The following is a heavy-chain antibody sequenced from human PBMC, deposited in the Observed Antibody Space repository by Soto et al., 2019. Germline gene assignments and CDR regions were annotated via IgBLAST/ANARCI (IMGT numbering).Heavy chain of an antibody. Sequence: GESLKISCAASGFTFNTYGMHWVRQAPGKGLEWVAVISYDGSEKYYVDPVKGRFTISKDNSKNTLYLQMNSLRPEDTAVYYCAKSPNFYCSSPNCYKYYFDHWGQGTRVTVSS. J-gene: IGHJ4*02. CDR2: ISYDGSEK. V-gene: IGHV3-30*18. D-gene: IGHD2-2*02. CDR3: AKSPNFYCSSPNCYKYYFDH. CDR1: GFTFNTYG.